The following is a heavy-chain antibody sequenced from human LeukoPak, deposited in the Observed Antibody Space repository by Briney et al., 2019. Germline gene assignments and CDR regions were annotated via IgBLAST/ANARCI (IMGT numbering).Heavy chain of an antibody. D-gene: IGHD3-10*02. V-gene: IGHV3-74*01. CDR1: GFTFSSYW. CDR3: AKDTSVRGGFYYFDY. J-gene: IGHJ4*02. Sequence: GGSLRLSCAASGFTFSSYWMHWVRQAPGKGLVWVSRIKSDGSSTSYADSVKGRLTISRDNAKNSLYLQMNSLRAEDTALYYCAKDTSVRGGFYYFDYWGQGTLVTVSS. CDR2: IKSDGSST.